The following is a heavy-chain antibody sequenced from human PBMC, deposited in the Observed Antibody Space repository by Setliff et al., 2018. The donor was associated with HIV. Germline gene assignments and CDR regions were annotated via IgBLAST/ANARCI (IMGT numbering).Heavy chain of an antibody. CDR1: GGSFSGYY. J-gene: IGHJ4*02. Sequence: SETLSLTCAVYGGSFSGYYWSWIRQPPGKGLEWIGEINHSGSTNYNMSLWSRVTISLDASRNQFSLKLSSVTAADTAVYYCARAPITIFGVIIIPVYFDYWGQGTLVTVSS. V-gene: IGHV4-34*01. CDR3: ARAPITIFGVIIIPVYFDY. CDR2: INHSGST. D-gene: IGHD3-3*01.